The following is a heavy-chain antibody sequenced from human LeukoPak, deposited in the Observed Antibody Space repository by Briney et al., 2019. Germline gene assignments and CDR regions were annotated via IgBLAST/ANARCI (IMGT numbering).Heavy chain of an antibody. V-gene: IGHV4-34*01. D-gene: IGHD3-10*01. CDR2: INHSGST. J-gene: IGHJ6*02. CDR1: GGSFSGYY. CDR3: ARLENYYGSGSYLAPYYYYGMDV. Sequence: PSETLSLTCAVYGGSFSGYYWSWIRQPPGKGLEWIGEINHSGSTNYNPSLKSRVTISVDTSKNQFSLKLSSVTAADTAVYYCARLENYYGSGSYLAPYYYYGMDVWGQGTTVTVSS.